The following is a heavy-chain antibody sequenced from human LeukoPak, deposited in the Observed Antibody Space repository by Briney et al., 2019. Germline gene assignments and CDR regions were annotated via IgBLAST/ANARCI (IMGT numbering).Heavy chain of an antibody. J-gene: IGHJ4*02. Sequence: SETLSLTCTVSGGSISSYYWSWIRQPPGKGLEWIGYIYYSGSTNYNPSLKSRVTISVDTSKNQFSLKLSSVTAADTAVHYCAIYSNSWYDYWGQGTLVTVSS. CDR3: AIYSNSWYDY. CDR1: GGSISSYY. D-gene: IGHD6-13*01. V-gene: IGHV4-59*01. CDR2: IYYSGST.